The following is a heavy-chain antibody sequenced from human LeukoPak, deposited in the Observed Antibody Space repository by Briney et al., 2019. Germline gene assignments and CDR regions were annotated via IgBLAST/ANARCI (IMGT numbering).Heavy chain of an antibody. D-gene: IGHD2-2*01. Sequence: SETLSLTCAVSGYSISSGYYWGWIRQPPGKGLEWIGSIYLSGSTYYNPSLKSRVTISVDTSKNQFSLKLSSVTAADTAVYYCARLPEPVYCSSTSCYGRWGYYFDYWGQGTLVTVSS. CDR2: IYLSGST. CDR1: GYSISSGYY. CDR3: ARLPEPVYCSSTSCYGRWGYYFDY. J-gene: IGHJ4*02. V-gene: IGHV4-38-2*01.